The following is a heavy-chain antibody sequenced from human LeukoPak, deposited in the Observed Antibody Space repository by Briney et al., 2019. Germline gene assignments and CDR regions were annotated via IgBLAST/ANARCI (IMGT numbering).Heavy chain of an antibody. D-gene: IGHD3-22*01. CDR3: ARGVSYYYDSSGYYSAEYFQH. CDR2: IIPIFGTA. CDR1: GGTFSSYA. V-gene: IGHV1-69*05. J-gene: IGHJ1*01. Sequence: SVKVSCKASGGTFSSYAISWVRQAPGQGLEWMGRIIPIFGTANYAQKFQGRVTITTDESTSTAYMELSSLRSEDTAVYYCARGVSYYYDSSGYYSAEYFQHWGQGTPVTVSS.